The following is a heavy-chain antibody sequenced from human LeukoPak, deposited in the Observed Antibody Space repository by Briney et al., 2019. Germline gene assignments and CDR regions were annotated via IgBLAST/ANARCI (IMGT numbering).Heavy chain of an antibody. J-gene: IGHJ4*02. CDR1: GFTFSNYW. CDR2: IRQDANVK. V-gene: IGHV3-7*01. Sequence: GGSLSLSCAASGFTFSNYWMTWVRQAPGKGLQWVASIRQDANVKYYVDSVRGRFTVSRDNAENSLHLQMNGLRAEDTAMYYCARWAADSGIYYIASWGQGSLVTVSS. D-gene: IGHD3-10*01. CDR3: ARWAADSGIYYIAS.